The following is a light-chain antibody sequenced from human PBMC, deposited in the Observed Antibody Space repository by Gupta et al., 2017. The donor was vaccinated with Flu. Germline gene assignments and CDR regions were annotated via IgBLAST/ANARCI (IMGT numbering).Light chain of an antibody. CDR2: EVS. V-gene: IGLV2-8*01. Sequence: QSALTQPPSASGSPGQPVTIPCTGTSSDVGGYNYVSWYQQHPGKAPKLMIYEVSKRPSGVPDRFSGSKSGNTASLIVSGLQAEDEADYYCSSYAGSNNLYVFGTGTKVTVL. CDR3: SSYAGSNNLYV. J-gene: IGLJ1*01. CDR1: SSDVGGYNY.